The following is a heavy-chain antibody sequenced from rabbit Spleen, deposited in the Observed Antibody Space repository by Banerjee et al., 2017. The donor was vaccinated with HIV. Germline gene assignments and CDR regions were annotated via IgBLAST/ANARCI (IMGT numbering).Heavy chain of an antibody. CDR2: IEGGSSHFS. Sequence: QSLEESGGDLVKPGASLTLTCTASGFSFSSSDYMCWVRQAPGKGLEWIACIEGGSSHFSYFASWAKGRFTISKTSSTTVTLQMTSLKAADTATYFCARDSGSSFSSYGMDLWGPGTLVTVS. CDR3: ARDSGSSFSSYGMDL. V-gene: IGHV1S40*01. J-gene: IGHJ6*01. D-gene: IGHD8-1*01. CDR1: GFSFSSSDY.